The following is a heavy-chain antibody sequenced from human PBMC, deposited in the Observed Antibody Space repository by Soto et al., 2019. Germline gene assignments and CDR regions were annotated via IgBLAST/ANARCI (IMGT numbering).Heavy chain of an antibody. CDR1: GDSVSSTAVA. CDR3: ARDRGTVEPFDY. CDR2: TFYRSKWYN. J-gene: IGHJ4*02. Sequence: QVQLQQSGPGLVKPSQTLSLTCAISGDSVSSTAVAWNWIRQSPSIGLEWLGRTFYRSKWYNDYAVSVKSRITLSPDTSKNQFSLQLDSVTTEDAAMYYCARDRGTVEPFDYWGQGTLVTVSS. D-gene: IGHD1-1*01. V-gene: IGHV6-1*01.